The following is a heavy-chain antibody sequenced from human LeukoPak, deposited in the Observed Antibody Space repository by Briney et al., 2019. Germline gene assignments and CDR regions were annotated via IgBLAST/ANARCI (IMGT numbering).Heavy chain of an antibody. D-gene: IGHD3-10*01. Sequence: SETLSLTCAVYGGSFSGYYWGWIRQPPGKGLEWIGSIYYSGSTYYNPSLKSRVTISVDTSKNQFSLKLSSVTAADTAVYYCAREGWDYGSGSYYLADYWGQGTLVTVSS. CDR2: IYYSGST. V-gene: IGHV4-34*01. CDR3: AREGWDYGSGSYYLADY. J-gene: IGHJ4*02. CDR1: GGSFSGYY.